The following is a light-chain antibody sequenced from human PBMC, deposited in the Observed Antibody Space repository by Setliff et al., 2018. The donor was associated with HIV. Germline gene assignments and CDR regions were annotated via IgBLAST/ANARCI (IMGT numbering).Light chain of an antibody. CDR2: EVT. J-gene: IGLJ1*01. V-gene: IGLV2-23*02. Sequence: QSVLTQPASVPGSPGQSITISCTGTSSDVGSYSLVSWYQQHPGKAPKLIIYEVTKRPSGVSNRFSGSKSGNTASLTISGLQAEDEADYYCCSYAGSSTPYVFGTGT. CDR3: CSYAGSSTPYV. CDR1: SSDVGSYSL.